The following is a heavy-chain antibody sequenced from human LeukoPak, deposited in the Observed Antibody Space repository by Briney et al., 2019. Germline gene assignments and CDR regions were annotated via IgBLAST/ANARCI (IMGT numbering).Heavy chain of an antibody. D-gene: IGHD6-19*01. V-gene: IGHV3-53*01. Sequence: GGSLRLSCAASGFTFSSYWMSWVRQAPGKGLEWVSVLYSGGSTYYADSVKGRFTISRDNSKNTLYLQMNSLRAEDTAVYYCARDIAVAYWGQGTLVTVSS. CDR1: GFTFSSYW. J-gene: IGHJ4*02. CDR3: ARDIAVAY. CDR2: LYSGGST.